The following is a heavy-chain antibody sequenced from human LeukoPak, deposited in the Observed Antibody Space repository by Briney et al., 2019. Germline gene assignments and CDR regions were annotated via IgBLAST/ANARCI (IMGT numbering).Heavy chain of an antibody. J-gene: IGHJ4*02. CDR1: GFTFSSYL. V-gene: IGHV3-7*01. CDR2: IKEDGSDK. CDR3: ARRVEEWQLDY. Sequence: GGSLRLSCAASGFTFSSYLMNWVRQAPGKGLEWVANIKEDGSDKYYVDSVKGRFTISRDNAKNSLYLQMKSLRAEDTAVYYCARRVEEWQLDYWGQGTLVTVSS. D-gene: IGHD3-3*01.